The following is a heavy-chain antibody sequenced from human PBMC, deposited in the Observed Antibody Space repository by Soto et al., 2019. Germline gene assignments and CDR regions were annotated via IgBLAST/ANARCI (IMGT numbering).Heavy chain of an antibody. Sequence: GASVKVSCKASGGTFSSYAISWVRQAPGQGLEWMGGIIPIFGTANYAQKFQGRVTITADESTSTAYMELSSLRSEDTAVYYCARDPPYDFWSGYYTSYGMDVWGQGTTVTVS. J-gene: IGHJ6*02. CDR2: IIPIFGTA. D-gene: IGHD3-3*01. V-gene: IGHV1-69*13. CDR1: GGTFSSYA. CDR3: ARDPPYDFWSGYYTSYGMDV.